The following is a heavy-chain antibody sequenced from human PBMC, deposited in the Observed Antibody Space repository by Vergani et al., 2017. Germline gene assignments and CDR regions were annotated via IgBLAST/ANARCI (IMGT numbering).Heavy chain of an antibody. CDR1: GYTFTSYG. J-gene: IGHJ4*02. CDR3: ARGVGAAAGHRSANFDY. V-gene: IGHV1-2*06. CDR2: INPNSGGT. D-gene: IGHD6-13*01. Sequence: QVQLVQSGAEVKKPGASVKVSCKASGYTFTSYGISWVRQAPGQGLEWMGRINPNSGGTNYAQKFQGRVTMTRDTSISTAYMELSRLRSDDTAVYYCARGVGAAAGHRSANFDYWGQGTLVTVSS.